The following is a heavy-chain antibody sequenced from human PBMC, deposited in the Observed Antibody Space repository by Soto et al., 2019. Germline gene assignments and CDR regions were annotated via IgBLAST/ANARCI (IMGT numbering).Heavy chain of an antibody. J-gene: IGHJ6*02. CDR1: GFTFSSYS. CDR3: ARAEGYCSGGSCPRYYYYGMDV. CDR2: ISRSSSYI. V-gene: IGHV3-21*01. Sequence: EVQLVEAGGGLVKPGGSLRLSCAASGFTFSSYSMNWVRQAPGKGLEWVSSISRSSSYIYYADSVKGRFTISRDNAKNSLYLQLNSLRAEDTDVYYCARAEGYCSGGSCPRYYYYGMDVWGQGTTVTDSS. D-gene: IGHD2-15*01.